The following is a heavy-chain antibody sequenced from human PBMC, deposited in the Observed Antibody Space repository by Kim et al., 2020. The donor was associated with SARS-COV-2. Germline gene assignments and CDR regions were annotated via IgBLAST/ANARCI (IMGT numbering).Heavy chain of an antibody. Sequence: GGSLRLSCAASGFTFSSYDMHWVRQAPGKGLEWVAVISYDGSNKYYADSVKGRFTISRDSSKNTLYLQMNSLRAEDTAVYYCAKDRNYYGSGNIFDYWG. J-gene: IGHJ4*01. CDR1: GFTFSSYD. D-gene: IGHD3-10*01. CDR2: ISYDGSNK. V-gene: IGHV3-30*18. CDR3: AKDRNYYGSGNIFDY.